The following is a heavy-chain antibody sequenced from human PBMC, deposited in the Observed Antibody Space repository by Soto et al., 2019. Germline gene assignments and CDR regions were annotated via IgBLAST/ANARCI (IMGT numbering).Heavy chain of an antibody. J-gene: IGHJ4*02. D-gene: IGHD3-16*01. CDR2: IYHSGST. CDR3: ASEAPGGPPFDY. Sequence: SETLSLTCAVSGGSISSGGYSWSWIRQPPGKGLEWIGYIYHSGSTYYNPSLKSRVTISVDRSKNQFSLKLSSVTAADTAVYYCASEAPGGPPFDYWGQGTLVTVSS. V-gene: IGHV4-30-2*01. CDR1: GGSISSGGYS.